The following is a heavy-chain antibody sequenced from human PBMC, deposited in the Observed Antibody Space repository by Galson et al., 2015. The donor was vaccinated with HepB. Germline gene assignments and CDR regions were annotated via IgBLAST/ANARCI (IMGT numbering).Heavy chain of an antibody. Sequence: SLRLSCAASGFTFSSYGMHWVRQAPGEGLEWVAVIWYDGSNKYYADSVKGRFTISRDNSKNTLYLQMNSLRAEDTAVYYCARLDYGDYGYWGQGTLVTVSS. D-gene: IGHD4-17*01. J-gene: IGHJ4*02. CDR1: GFTFSSYG. CDR3: ARLDYGDYGY. CDR2: IWYDGSNK. V-gene: IGHV3-33*01.